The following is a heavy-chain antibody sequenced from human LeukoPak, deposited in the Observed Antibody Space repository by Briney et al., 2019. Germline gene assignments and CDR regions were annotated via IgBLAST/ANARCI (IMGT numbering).Heavy chain of an antibody. CDR2: INHSGST. D-gene: IGHD2-2*01. Sequence: SETLSLTCAVYGGSFSGYYWSWIRQPPGKGLEWIGEINHSGSTNYNPSLKSRVTISVDTSKNQFSLKLSSVTAADTAVYYCARVGVDCSSTSCYVGGLGYYYYYMDVWGKGTTVTVSS. V-gene: IGHV4-34*01. CDR1: GGSFSGYY. CDR3: ARVGVDCSSTSCYVGGLGYYYYYMDV. J-gene: IGHJ6*03.